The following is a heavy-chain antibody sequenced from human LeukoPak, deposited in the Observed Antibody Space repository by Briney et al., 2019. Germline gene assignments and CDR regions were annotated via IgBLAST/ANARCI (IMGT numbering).Heavy chain of an antibody. CDR1: GFTFSDYY. Sequence: PGGSLRLSCAASGFTFSDYYMSWIRQAPGKGLERVSYISSSGSTIYYADSVKGRFTISRDNSKNSLYLQMNSLRAEDTALYYCAKDIAVAASGRDYYMDVWGKGTTVTVSS. CDR2: ISSSGSTI. CDR3: AKDIAVAASGRDYYMDV. J-gene: IGHJ6*03. D-gene: IGHD6-19*01. V-gene: IGHV3-11*01.